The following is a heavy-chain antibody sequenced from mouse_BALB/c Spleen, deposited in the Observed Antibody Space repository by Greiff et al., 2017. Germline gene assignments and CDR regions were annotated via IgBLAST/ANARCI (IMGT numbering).Heavy chain of an antibody. CDR1: GFNIKDTY. D-gene: IGHD3-3*01. CDR2: IDPANGNT. CDR3: ARRLLYYFDY. V-gene: IGHV14-3*02. Sequence: EVMLVESGAELVKPGASVKLSCTASGFNIKDTYMHWVKQRPEQGLEWIGRIDPANGNTKYDPKFQGKATITADTSSNTAYLQLSSLTSEDTAVYYCARRLLYYFDYWGQGTTLTVSS. J-gene: IGHJ2*01.